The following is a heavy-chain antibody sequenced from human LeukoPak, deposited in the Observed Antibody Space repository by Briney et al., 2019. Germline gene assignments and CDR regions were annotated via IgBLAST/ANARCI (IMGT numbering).Heavy chain of an antibody. V-gene: IGHV1-18*01. CDR2: ISAYNGNT. J-gene: IGHJ5*02. Sequence: ASVKVSCKASGGTFSSYGISWVRQAPGQGLEWMGWISAYNGNTNYAQKLQGRVTMTTDTSTSTAYMELRSLRSDDTAVYYCARDGASSYKYNWFDPWGQGTLVTVSS. D-gene: IGHD1-14*01. CDR3: ARDGASSYKYNWFDP. CDR1: GGTFSSYG.